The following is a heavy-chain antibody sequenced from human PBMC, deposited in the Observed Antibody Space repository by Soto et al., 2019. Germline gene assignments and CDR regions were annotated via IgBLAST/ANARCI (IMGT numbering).Heavy chain of an antibody. Sequence: QVQLVESGGGVVQPGRSLRLSCAASEFTFSRHGMHWVRQAPGKGLQWVGVIWSDGSNEVYADSVKGRFIISRDNSKNILYLQMNSLRAEDTAVYYCARERTFGDNKHNRMDVWGTGITVTVSS. D-gene: IGHD3-10*01. V-gene: IGHV3-33*01. CDR1: EFTFSRHG. CDR2: IWSDGSNE. CDR3: ARERTFGDNKHNRMDV. J-gene: IGHJ6*03.